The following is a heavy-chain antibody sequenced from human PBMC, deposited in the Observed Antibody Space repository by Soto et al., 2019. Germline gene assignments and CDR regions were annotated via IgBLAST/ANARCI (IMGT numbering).Heavy chain of an antibody. CDR1: GYTFASFV. J-gene: IGHJ4*02. Sequence: QVQLVQSGAEVKKTGASERVTCKASGYTFASFVIHWVRQAPGQRLEWMGWINTDNGNTKYSQKFQGRVTITRDTSASTAYMELSSLISEDTAVYYCAREMPGYWTGPFDYYGQGTLVTVSS. D-gene: IGHD6-13*01. CDR2: INTDNGNT. CDR3: AREMPGYWTGPFDY. V-gene: IGHV1-3*04.